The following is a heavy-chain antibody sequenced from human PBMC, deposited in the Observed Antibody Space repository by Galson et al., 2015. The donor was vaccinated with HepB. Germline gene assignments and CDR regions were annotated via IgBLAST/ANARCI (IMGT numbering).Heavy chain of an antibody. CDR1: GYTFTGYY. CDR3: ARDPGPTVTTSYFDY. Sequence: QSGAEVKKPGESLRISCKASGYTFTGYYMHWARQAPGQGLEWMGWINPNSGGTNYAQKFQGWVTMTRDTSISTAYMELSRLRSDDTAVYYCARDPGPTVTTSYFDYWGQGTLVTVSS. J-gene: IGHJ4*02. V-gene: IGHV1-2*04. D-gene: IGHD4-17*01. CDR2: INPNSGGT.